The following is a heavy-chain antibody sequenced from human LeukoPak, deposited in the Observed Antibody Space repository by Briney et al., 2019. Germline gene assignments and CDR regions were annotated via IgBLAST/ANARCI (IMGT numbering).Heavy chain of an antibody. CDR3: AKDRSSRYDFWSGSFSQYYYYYMDV. V-gene: IGHV3-23*01. Sequence: PGGALRLSCAASGFTFSSYAMSWVGQAPGKGVEGVSAISGGSADYAYSGKGRFSISIDNSNNTLYLHMDSLRVEDTAVYYCAKDRSSRYDFWSGSFSQYYYYYMDVWGKGTTVTVSS. CDR1: GFTFSSYA. J-gene: IGHJ6*03. CDR2: ISGGSA. D-gene: IGHD3-3*01.